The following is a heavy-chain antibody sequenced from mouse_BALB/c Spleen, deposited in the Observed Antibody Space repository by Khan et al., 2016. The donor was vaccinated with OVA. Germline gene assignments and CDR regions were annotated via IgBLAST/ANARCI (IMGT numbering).Heavy chain of an antibody. V-gene: IGHV3-2*02. J-gene: IGHJ2*01. CDR2: ISYSGST. D-gene: IGHD1-2*01. Sequence: VQLQESGPGLVKPSQSLSLTCTVSGYSITSGYGCSWIRQFPGNQLEWMGYISYSGSTNYNPSLKSRISITRDTSKNQFFLQLNSVTTEDTATYYCARTARIKYWGQGTTLTVSS. CDR1: GYSITSGYG. CDR3: ARTARIKY.